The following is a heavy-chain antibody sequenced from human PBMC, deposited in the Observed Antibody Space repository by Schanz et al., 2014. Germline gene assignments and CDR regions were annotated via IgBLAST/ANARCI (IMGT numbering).Heavy chain of an antibody. V-gene: IGHV1-18*01. J-gene: IGHJ4*02. Sequence: VQSVHSGTEVQKLGASVKVSCQTSGYTFTAYGINWVRQAPGQGLEWMGWISAYTNNTNYAQKVQGRVTMTRNTSMSTAYIELHILTSEDTAVYYCARGRTFDYWGQGTLVTVSS. CDR2: ISAYTNNT. CDR1: GYTFTAYG. CDR3: ARGRTFDY.